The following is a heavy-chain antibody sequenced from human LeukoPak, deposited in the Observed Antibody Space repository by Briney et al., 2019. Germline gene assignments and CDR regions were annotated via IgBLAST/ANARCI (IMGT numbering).Heavy chain of an antibody. D-gene: IGHD4-23*01. V-gene: IGHV3-74*01. Sequence: PGGSLRLSCAASGFTFSTYWMHCVRQAPGKGLVWVSRINSDGSSTSYADSVKGRFTISRDNAKNTLYLQMNSLRAEDTALYYCASDRPRWGIDYWGQGTLVTVSS. CDR3: ASDRPRWGIDY. CDR2: INSDGSST. CDR1: GFTFSTYW. J-gene: IGHJ4*02.